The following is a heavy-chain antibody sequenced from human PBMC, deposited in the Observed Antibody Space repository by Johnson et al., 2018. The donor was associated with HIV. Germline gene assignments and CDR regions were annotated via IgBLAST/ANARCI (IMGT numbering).Heavy chain of an antibody. Sequence: QVRLVESGGGVVQPGRSLRLSCAASGFIFSSYGMHWVRQAPGKGLEWVAVIWYDGSNKYYADSVKGRFTISRDNSKNSLYLQMNSLRAEDTAVYYCAREAVTLRGWGHVFDIWGQGTMVTVSS. J-gene: IGHJ3*02. CDR3: AREAVTLRGWGHVFDI. D-gene: IGHD3-16*01. CDR2: IWYDGSNK. CDR1: GFIFSSYG. V-gene: IGHV3-33*01.